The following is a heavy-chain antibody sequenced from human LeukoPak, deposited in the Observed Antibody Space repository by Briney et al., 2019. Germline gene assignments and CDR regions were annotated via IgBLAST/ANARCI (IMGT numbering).Heavy chain of an antibody. J-gene: IGHJ4*02. CDR2: ISSSSSYI. CDR3: AREGAYYGSGSPDY. CDR1: GFTFSSYS. V-gene: IGHV3-21*01. Sequence: PGGPLRLSCAASGFTFSSYSMNWVRQAPGKGLEWVSSISSSSSYIYYADSVKGRFTISRDNAKNSLYLQMNSLRAEDTAVYYCAREGAYYGSGSPDYWGQGTLVTVSS. D-gene: IGHD3-10*01.